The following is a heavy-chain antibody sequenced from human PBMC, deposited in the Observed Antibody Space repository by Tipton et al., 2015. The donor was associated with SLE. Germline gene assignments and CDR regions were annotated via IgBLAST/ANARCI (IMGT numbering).Heavy chain of an antibody. CDR1: GGSISSYY. CDR3: TSLTGNNWFDP. D-gene: IGHD7-27*01. CDR2: IYYSGST. J-gene: IGHJ5*02. Sequence: TLSLTCTVSGGSISSYYWSWIRQPPGKGLEWIGYIYYSGSTNYNPSLKSRVTISVDTSKNQFSLKLSSVTAADTAVYYCTSLTGNNWFDPWGQGTLVTVSS. V-gene: IGHV4-59*12.